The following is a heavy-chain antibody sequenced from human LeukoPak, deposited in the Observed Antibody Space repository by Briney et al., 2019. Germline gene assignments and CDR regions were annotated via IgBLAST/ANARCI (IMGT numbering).Heavy chain of an antibody. Sequence: GGSLRLSCAASGFTFSSYAMHWVRQAPGKGLEWVAVISYDGSGEYYGDSVKGRFTISRDNSKNTLYLQMNSLSTEDTAVYYCARAPRWHIPPYFDYWGQGTLVTVSS. CDR2: ISYDGSGE. CDR1: GFTFSSYA. CDR3: ARAPRWHIPPYFDY. D-gene: IGHD4-23*01. J-gene: IGHJ4*02. V-gene: IGHV3-30*04.